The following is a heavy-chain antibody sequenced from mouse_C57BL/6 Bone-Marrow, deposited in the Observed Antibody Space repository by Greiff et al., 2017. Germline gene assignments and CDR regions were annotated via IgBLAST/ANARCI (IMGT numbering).Heavy chain of an antibody. CDR2: ISDGGSYT. D-gene: IGHD1-1*01. J-gene: IGHJ2*01. Sequence: EVQVVESGGGLVKPGGSLKLSCAASGFTFSSYAMSWVRQTPEKRLEWVATISDGGSYTYYPDNVKGRFTISRDNAKNNLYLQMSHLKSEDTAMYYCARVYYYGSRGGYFDYWGQGTTLTVSS. V-gene: IGHV5-4*01. CDR1: GFTFSSYA. CDR3: ARVYYYGSRGGYFDY.